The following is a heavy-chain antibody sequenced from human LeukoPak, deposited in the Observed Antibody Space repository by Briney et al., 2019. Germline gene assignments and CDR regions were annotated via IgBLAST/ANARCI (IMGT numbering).Heavy chain of an antibody. CDR3: ARRSPVYDILTGYYDYYGMDV. CDR2: IYYSGST. Sequence: ASETLSLTCTVSGGSISGSSYYWGWIRQPPGKGLEWIGSIYYSGSTYYNPSLKSRVTISVDTSKNQFSLKLSSVTAADTAVYYCARRSPVYDILTGYYDYYGMDVWGQGTTVTVSS. CDR1: GGSISGSSYY. D-gene: IGHD3-9*01. J-gene: IGHJ6*02. V-gene: IGHV4-39*01.